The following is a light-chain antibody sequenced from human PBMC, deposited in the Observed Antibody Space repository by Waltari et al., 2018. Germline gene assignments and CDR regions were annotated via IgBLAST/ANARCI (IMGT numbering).Light chain of an antibody. Sequence: EIVLTQSPGTLSLSPGERATLSCRAPQSVSHSNLAWYQQKGGQAPRLLIYGASSRATGIPDRFSGSGSGTDFTLSISRLEPEDYGVYYCQQYVGSPITFGGGTKVEI. CDR2: GAS. J-gene: IGKJ4*01. CDR1: QSVSHSN. V-gene: IGKV3-20*01. CDR3: QQYVGSPIT.